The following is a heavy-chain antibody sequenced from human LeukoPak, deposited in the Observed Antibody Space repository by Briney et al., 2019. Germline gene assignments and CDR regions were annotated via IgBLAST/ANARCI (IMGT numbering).Heavy chain of an antibody. V-gene: IGHV4-59*01. D-gene: IGHD4-11*01. CDR3: ARSHINYAWFDH. J-gene: IGHJ5*02. CDR1: GGSISSYY. Sequence: SETLSLTCTVSGGSISSYYWSWIRQPPGKGLEWIGYIYYSGSTNYNPSLKSRVTISVDTSKNQFSLKLSSVTAADTAVYYCARSHINYAWFDHWGQGTLVTVSS. CDR2: IYYSGST.